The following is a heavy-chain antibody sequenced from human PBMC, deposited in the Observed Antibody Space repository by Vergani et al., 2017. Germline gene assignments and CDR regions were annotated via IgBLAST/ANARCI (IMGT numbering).Heavy chain of an antibody. J-gene: IGHJ6*02. D-gene: IGHD3-3*01. CDR1: GGSISSYY. V-gene: IGHV4-4*09. CDR3: ARHPTYYDFWSGYYRLDGMDV. Sequence: QVQLQESGPGLVKPSETLSLTCTVSGGSISSYYWSWIQQPPGKGLEWIGYIYTSGSTNYNPSLKSRVTISVDTSKNQFSLKLSSVTAADTAVYYCARHPTYYDFWSGYYRLDGMDVWGQGTTVTVSS. CDR2: IYTSGST.